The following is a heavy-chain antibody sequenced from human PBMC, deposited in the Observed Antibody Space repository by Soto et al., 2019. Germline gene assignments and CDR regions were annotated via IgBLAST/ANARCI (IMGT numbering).Heavy chain of an antibody. D-gene: IGHD2-15*01. V-gene: IGHV3-23*01. CDR3: ARDRLPDGIWTFDY. J-gene: IGHJ4*01. Sequence: GSLRLSCSASGFPMSTYTMGWVRLAQGKGLEWVSTIFSGVGGTRYAGSVTGRFTVSRDNSKNVMYLQMNNLGVADTAIYYCARDRLPDGIWTFDYWGHGTRVPVSS. CDR1: GFPMSTYT. CDR2: IFSGVGGT.